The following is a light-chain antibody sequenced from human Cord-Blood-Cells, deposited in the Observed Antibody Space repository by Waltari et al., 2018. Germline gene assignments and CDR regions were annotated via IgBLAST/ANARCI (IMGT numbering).Light chain of an antibody. CDR3: AAWDDSLSGWV. J-gene: IGLJ3*02. V-gene: IGLV1-47*01. Sequence: QSLLTQPPSASGTHGQRVTISCSGSSPNIGSNYLYWYHHLPATAPNLLIYRNNRRPPGGPGGLSGGTSGASASPPISAVRSEDDADYYCAAWDDSLSGWVFGGGTKLTVL. CDR1: SPNIGSNY. CDR2: RNN.